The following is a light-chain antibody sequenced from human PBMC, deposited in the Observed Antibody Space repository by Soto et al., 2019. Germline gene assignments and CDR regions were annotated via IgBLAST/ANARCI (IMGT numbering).Light chain of an antibody. J-gene: IGLJ3*02. CDR3: STYAGSTNLV. V-gene: IGLV2-8*01. CDR1: SSDVGVYNY. CDR2: EVS. Sequence: QSALNQPPSASGSPGQSVTISCTGTSSDVGVYNYVSWYQQHPGKAPKLMIYEVSKRPSGVPDRFSGSKSGNTASLTVSGLQAEDEADYYCSTYAGSTNLVFGGGTKLTVL.